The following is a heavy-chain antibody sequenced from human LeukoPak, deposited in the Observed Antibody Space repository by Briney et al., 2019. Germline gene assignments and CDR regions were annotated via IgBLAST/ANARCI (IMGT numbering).Heavy chain of an antibody. J-gene: IGHJ4*02. CDR3: ATAEIFGVVYY. CDR1: GFTLYAYV. D-gene: IGHD3-3*01. V-gene: IGHV3-9*03. CDR2: ISWNSGTI. Sequence: GGSLRPSCAVSGFTLYAYVTHWARHAPGQGVEWGSGISWNSGTIGYADSVKGRFNISRDNAKNSLYLQMNSLRAEDMALYYCATAEIFGVVYYWGQGTLVTVSS.